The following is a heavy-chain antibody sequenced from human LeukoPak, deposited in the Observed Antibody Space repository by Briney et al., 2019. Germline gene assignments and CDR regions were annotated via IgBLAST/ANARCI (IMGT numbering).Heavy chain of an antibody. CDR3: ARDRQKSSGYYSGDFDY. CDR2: IIPIFGTA. CDR1: GGTFSSYA. V-gene: IGHV1-69*06. Sequence: ASVKVSCEASGGTFSSYAISWVRQAPGQGLEWMGGIIPIFGTANYAQKFQGRVTITADKSTSTAYMELSSLRSEDTAVYYCARDRQKSSGYYSGDFDYWGQGTLVTVSS. D-gene: IGHD3-22*01. J-gene: IGHJ4*02.